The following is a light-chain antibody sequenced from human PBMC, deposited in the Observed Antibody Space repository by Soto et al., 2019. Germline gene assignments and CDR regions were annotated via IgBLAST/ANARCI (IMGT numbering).Light chain of an antibody. Sequence: QSVLAQPASVSVSPGQSITISCTGTSSDVGSYNSVSWYQQYPGKAPTLMIHDVSNRPSGVSNRFSGSKSGNTASLTISGLQAEDEADYYCSSFTSSSSYVFGSGTKVTVL. CDR3: SSFTSSSSYV. V-gene: IGLV2-14*03. CDR2: DVS. J-gene: IGLJ1*01. CDR1: SSDVGSYNS.